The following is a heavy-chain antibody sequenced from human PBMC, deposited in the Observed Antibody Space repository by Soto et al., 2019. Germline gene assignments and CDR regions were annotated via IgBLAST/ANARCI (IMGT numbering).Heavy chain of an antibody. J-gene: IGHJ5*02. D-gene: IGHD6-19*01. CDR3: TKDTYGAVAGTHRFGP. V-gene: IGHV3-23*01. CDR2: ISGSGSAT. CDR1: GFTFNSYA. Sequence: VQLLESGGDLVQPGGSLRLSCEASGFTFNSYAMNWVRQTPGKRLEWVSGISGSGSATFYADSVKGRFTISRDNSKNTLYLQMNNLRTEDTALYYCTKDTYGAVAGTHRFGPRAQGTLVTVSS.